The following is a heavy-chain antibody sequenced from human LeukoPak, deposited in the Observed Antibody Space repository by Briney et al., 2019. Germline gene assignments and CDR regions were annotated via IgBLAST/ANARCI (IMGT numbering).Heavy chain of an antibody. Sequence: GGSLRLSCAASGFTFSSHAMHWVRQAPGKGLEWVAVISYDGSNKYYADSVKGRFTISRDNSKNTLYLQMNSLRAEDTAVYYCARGSNYYGSDYFDYWGQGTLVTVSS. CDR1: GFTFSSHA. V-gene: IGHV3-30-3*01. CDR2: ISYDGSNK. D-gene: IGHD3-10*01. J-gene: IGHJ4*02. CDR3: ARGSNYYGSDYFDY.